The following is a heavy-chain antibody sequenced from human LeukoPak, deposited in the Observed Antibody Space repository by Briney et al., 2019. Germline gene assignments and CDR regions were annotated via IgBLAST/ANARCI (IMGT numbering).Heavy chain of an antibody. D-gene: IGHD2-2*01. CDR3: ARQGSTTWTADYYYYMDV. Sequence: SETLSLTCTVSGGSLSSSGYYWGWIRQPPGKGLDWIGSIYYSGSSYYNPSLKSRVTISVDTSKNQFSLNLNSVTAADTAVYYCARQGSTTWTADYYYYMDVWGKGTTVTVSS. J-gene: IGHJ6*03. V-gene: IGHV4-39*01. CDR1: GGSLSSSGYY. CDR2: IYYSGSS.